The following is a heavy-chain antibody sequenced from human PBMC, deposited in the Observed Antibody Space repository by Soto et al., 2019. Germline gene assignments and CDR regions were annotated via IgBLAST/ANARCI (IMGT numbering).Heavy chain of an antibody. D-gene: IGHD6-19*01. V-gene: IGHV4-30-4*01. J-gene: IGHJ3*02. CDR1: GGSISSGDYY. CDR2: IYYSGST. CDR3: APYSSGRAFDI. Sequence: QVQLQESGPGLVKPSQTLSLTCTVSGGSISSGDYYWSGIRQPPGKGLEWIGYIYYSGSTYYNPSLKSRVTISVDTSKHQLSLKPSSVTAADTAVYYCAPYSSGRAFDIWGQGTMVPVSS.